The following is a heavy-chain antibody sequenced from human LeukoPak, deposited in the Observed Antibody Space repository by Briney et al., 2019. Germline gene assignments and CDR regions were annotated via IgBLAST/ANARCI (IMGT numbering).Heavy chain of an antibody. J-gene: IGHJ4*02. Sequence: GGSLRLSCAASGFTFSNSVMSWVRQAPGKGLEWVSVISGSGDSTYYADSVKGRFTISRDNSKNTLYLQMNSLRAEDTAVYYCAKQLGYCSDGSCYFPYWGQGTLVTVSS. D-gene: IGHD2-15*01. V-gene: IGHV3-23*01. CDR2: ISGSGDST. CDR1: GFTFSNSV. CDR3: AKQLGYCSDGSCYFPY.